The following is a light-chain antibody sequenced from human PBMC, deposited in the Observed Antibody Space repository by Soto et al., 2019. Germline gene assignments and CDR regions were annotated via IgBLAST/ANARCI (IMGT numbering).Light chain of an antibody. V-gene: IGKV3-11*01. CDR3: QQRSNWPPFT. CDR2: DAS. Sequence: EIVLTQSPATLSLSPGERATLSCRASQSVSSYLAWSQQKPGQAPRLLIYDASNRATGIPARFSGSGSGTGFTLAISSLEPEDFAVYYCQQRSNWPPFTFGPGTKVDIK. CDR1: QSVSSY. J-gene: IGKJ3*01.